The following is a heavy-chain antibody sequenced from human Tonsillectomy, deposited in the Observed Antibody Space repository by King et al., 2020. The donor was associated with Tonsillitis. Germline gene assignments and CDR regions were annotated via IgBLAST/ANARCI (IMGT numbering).Heavy chain of an antibody. CDR1: GGSISSYY. CDR2: IYYSGST. Sequence: VQLQESGPGLVKPSETLSLTCTVSGGSISSYYWSWIRQPPGKGLEWIGYIYYSGSTNYNPSLKSRVTISVDTSKNQFSLKLSSVTAADTAVYYCARQVGATPFDSGGQGTRLPVSS. J-gene: IGHJ4*02. V-gene: IGHV4-59*08. D-gene: IGHD1-26*01. CDR3: ARQVGATPFDS.